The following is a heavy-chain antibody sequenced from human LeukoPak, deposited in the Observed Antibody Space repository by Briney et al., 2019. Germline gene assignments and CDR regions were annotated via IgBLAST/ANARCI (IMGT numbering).Heavy chain of an antibody. CDR3: ASCSYDSSGYFYG. D-gene: IGHD3-22*01. Sequence: GGSLRLSCAASGFTFSSYSMNWVRQAPGKGLEWVSYISGRSSNIHYADSVKGRFTISRDNAKNSLYLQMSSLRDEDTAIYYCASCSYDSSGYFYGWGQRTLVTVSS. CDR1: GFTFSSYS. J-gene: IGHJ4*02. V-gene: IGHV3-48*02. CDR2: ISGRSSNI.